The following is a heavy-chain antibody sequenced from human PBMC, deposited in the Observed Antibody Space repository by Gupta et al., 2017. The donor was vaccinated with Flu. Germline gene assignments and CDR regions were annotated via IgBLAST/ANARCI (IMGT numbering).Heavy chain of an antibody. D-gene: IGHD1-26*01. V-gene: IGHV3-30*18. CDR3: AKDWRWDNNSYGMNV. J-gene: IGHJ6*02. CDR2: ISHDGSNY. Sequence: QERVVESGGGVVQPGRSLRLSCAASVFSFSHDGMHWDRQAPGKGLEWVAVISHDGSNYYHTDSVKGRFTISRDNSKNTLYLQMSSLRTEDTAVYYCAKDWRWDNNSYGMNVWGQGTTVTVSS. CDR1: VFSFSHDG.